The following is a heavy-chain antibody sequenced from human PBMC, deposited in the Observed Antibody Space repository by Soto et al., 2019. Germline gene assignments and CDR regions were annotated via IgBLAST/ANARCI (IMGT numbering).Heavy chain of an antibody. V-gene: IGHV3-7*01. D-gene: IGHD5-12*01. Sequence: EVQLVESGGDLVQPGGSLRLSCTVSGFSFSTYWITWVRQAPGKGLEWVASIKQDVSEIYYVDSVKGRFTISRDNARNSAYLRMNTLRVEDTAVYYCARGAKWLDYWGQGTLVTVS. CDR2: IKQDVSEI. CDR1: GFSFSTYW. CDR3: ARGAKWLDY. J-gene: IGHJ4*02.